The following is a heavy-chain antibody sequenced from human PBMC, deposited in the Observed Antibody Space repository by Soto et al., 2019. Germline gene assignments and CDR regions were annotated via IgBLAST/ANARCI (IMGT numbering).Heavy chain of an antibody. CDR1: GGSFSGYY. V-gene: IGHV4-34*01. CDR3: ARLPLGYCSSTSCYPSWFDP. D-gene: IGHD2-2*01. Sequence: SETLSLTCAVYGGSFSGYYWSWIRQPPGKGLEWIGEINHSGSTNYNPSLKSRVTISVDTSKNQFSLKLSSVTAADTAVYYCARLPLGYCSSTSCYPSWFDPWGQGTLVTVSS. J-gene: IGHJ5*02. CDR2: INHSGST.